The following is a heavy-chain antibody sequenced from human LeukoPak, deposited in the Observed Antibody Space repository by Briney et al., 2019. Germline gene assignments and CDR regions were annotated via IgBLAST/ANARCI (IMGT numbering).Heavy chain of an antibody. CDR1: GSTFSSYG. J-gene: IGHJ4*02. V-gene: IGHV3-30*18. D-gene: IGHD3-22*01. Sequence: GGSLSLSCAASGSTFSSYGMHWVRQAAGKGLAWVAVISYDGSNKYYADNLKGQFTISRDNSKNTMYLQMNSLRAEDTAVYYCAKDPSITMIVVAYSAPDYWGQGTLVTVSS. CDR2: ISYDGSNK. CDR3: AKDPSITMIVVAYSAPDY.